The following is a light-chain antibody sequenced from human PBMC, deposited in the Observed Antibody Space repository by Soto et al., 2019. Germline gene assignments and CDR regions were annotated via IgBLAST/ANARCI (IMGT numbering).Light chain of an antibody. CDR1: SSDVGGYNY. J-gene: IGLJ2*01. Sequence: QSALTQPASVSGSPGQSITISCIGTSSDVGGYNYVSWYQHHPGKAPKLIIYEVSDRPSGVSNRFSGSRSGNTVSLTISGLKADDEADYYCNSFTSSSTFVFGGGTKVTVL. V-gene: IGLV2-14*01. CDR3: NSFTSSSTFV. CDR2: EVS.